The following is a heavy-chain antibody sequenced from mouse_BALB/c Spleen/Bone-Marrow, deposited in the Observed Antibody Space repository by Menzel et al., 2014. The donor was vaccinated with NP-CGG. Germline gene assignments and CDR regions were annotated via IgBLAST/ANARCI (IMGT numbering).Heavy chain of an antibody. CDR3: ARRNGDY. V-gene: IGHV1S81*02. CDR1: GYTFTSYW. J-gene: IGHJ2*01. Sequence: QVQLQQPGAELVKPGASVKLYCKASGYTFTSYWMHWVKQRPGQGLEWIGEINPSNGRTNYNEKFKSKATLTVDKSSSTAYMQLSSLTSEDSAVYYCARRNGDYWGQGTTLTVSS. CDR2: INPSNGRT.